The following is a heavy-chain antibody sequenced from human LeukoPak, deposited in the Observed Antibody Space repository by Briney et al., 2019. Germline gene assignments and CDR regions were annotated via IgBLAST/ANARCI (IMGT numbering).Heavy chain of an antibody. V-gene: IGHV1-2*02. J-gene: IGHJ4*02. CDR1: GYTFTGYY. CDR2: INPNSGGT. CDR3: ARVIGLGYCSSTSCYPADYYFDY. Sequence: GASVKVSCKASGYTFTGYYMHWVRQAPGQGLEWMGWINPNSGGTNYAQKFQGRVTMTRDTSISTAYMELSRLRSGDTAVYYCARVIGLGYCSSTSCYPADYYFDYWGQGTLVTVSS. D-gene: IGHD2-2*01.